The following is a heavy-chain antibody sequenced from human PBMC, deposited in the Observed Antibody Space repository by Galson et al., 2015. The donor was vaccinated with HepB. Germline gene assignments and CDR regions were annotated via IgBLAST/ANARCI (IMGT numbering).Heavy chain of an antibody. D-gene: IGHD1-26*01. CDR2: INSGNGYT. V-gene: IGHV1-3*04. J-gene: IGHJ3*01. CDR3: ARWSPSGASDDALDV. Sequence: SVKVSCKASGDTFINSAIYWVRQAPGQRPEWMGWINSGNGYTEYSQKFQGRVTITRDTSANTVYMKLSSLRSEDTAVYYCARWSPSGASDDALDVWGQGTMVSVSS. CDR1: GDTFINSA.